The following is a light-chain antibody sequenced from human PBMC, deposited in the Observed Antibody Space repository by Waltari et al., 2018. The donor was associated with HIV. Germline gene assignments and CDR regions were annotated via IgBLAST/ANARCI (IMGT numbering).Light chain of an antibody. Sequence: EIVLTQSPGTLSLSPGERATLSCRASQRLSSEYFAWYQQRPGQPPRLLIYGASIRAFGIPDRFSGSRSGTDFTLTISRLEPEDFAVYYCQQFGTSPLYSFGQGTRLEVK. V-gene: IGKV3-20*01. CDR2: GAS. J-gene: IGKJ2*03. CDR1: QRLSSEY. CDR3: QQFGTSPLYS.